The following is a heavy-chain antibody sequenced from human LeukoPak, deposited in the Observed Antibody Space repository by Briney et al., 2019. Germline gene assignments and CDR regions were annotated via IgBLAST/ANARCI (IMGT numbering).Heavy chain of an antibody. J-gene: IGHJ4*02. Sequence: SETLSLTCTVSSGSINSSPYYWGWIRQSPGKGLEWIGSISYSGTTYYNPSLQSRVTIFVDTSKNQFSLKLSSVTAADTAVYYCAANSADYNTLGSSYKVWGQGTLVTVSS. CDR1: SGSINSSPYY. V-gene: IGHV4-39*01. D-gene: IGHD3-10*01. CDR3: AANSADYNTLGSSYKV. CDR2: ISYSGTT.